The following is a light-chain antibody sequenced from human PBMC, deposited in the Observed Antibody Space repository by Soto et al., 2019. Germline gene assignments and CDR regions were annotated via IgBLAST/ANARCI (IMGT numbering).Light chain of an antibody. CDR1: QSVSSD. CDR3: KKYNNWPWT. Sequence: EIVMPQSHATMSVSPGESATLSGRASQSVSSDLAWYQQKPGQANRLLIYGASTRATGIPARFSGSGSGTEFTLTISSLQSEEFAVYYCKKYNNWPWTVGKGNKVAIK. V-gene: IGKV3-15*01. CDR2: GAS. J-gene: IGKJ1*01.